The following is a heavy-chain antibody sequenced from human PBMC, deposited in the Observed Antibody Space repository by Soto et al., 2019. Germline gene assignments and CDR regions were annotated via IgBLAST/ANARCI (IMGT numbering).Heavy chain of an antibody. Sequence: ETLSLTCTVSGGSISSSSYYWGWIRQPPGKGLEWIGSIYYSGSTNYNPSLKSRVTISVDTSKNQFSLKLSSVTAADTAVYYCARTYYYGSGSYGSYYYYMDVWGKGTTVTVSS. CDR1: GGSISSSSYY. J-gene: IGHJ6*03. D-gene: IGHD3-10*01. CDR3: ARTYYYGSGSYGSYYYYMDV. CDR2: IYYSGST. V-gene: IGHV4-39*07.